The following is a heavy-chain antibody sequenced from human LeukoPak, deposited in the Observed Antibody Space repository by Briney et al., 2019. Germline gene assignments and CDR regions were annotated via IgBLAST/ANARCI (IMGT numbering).Heavy chain of an antibody. CDR3: ATEYYGAYNF. Sequence: GGSLRLSCSASGFTFNNAWMSWVRQAPGKGLEWVGRIKSESDGGTTDYAAPVKGRFTISRDDSKNTLYLQMNSLKTEDTGVYFCATEYYGAYNFWGQGTLVTVSS. V-gene: IGHV3-15*01. J-gene: IGHJ4*02. CDR2: IKSESDGGTT. D-gene: IGHD4-17*01. CDR1: GFTFNNAW.